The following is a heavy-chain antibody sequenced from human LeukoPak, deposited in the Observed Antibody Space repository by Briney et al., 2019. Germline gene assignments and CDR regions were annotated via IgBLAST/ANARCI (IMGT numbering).Heavy chain of an antibody. J-gene: IGHJ3*02. CDR2: IIPIFGTA. CDR3: ARATYLTYYYDSSGLTPWDAFDI. D-gene: IGHD3-22*01. Sequence: ASVKVSCKASGGTFSSYAISWVRQAPGQGLEWMGGIIPIFGTANYAQKFQGRVTITTDESTSTAYMELSSLRSEDTAVYYCARATYLTYYYDSSGLTPWDAFDIWGQGTMVTVSS. V-gene: IGHV1-69*05. CDR1: GGTFSSYA.